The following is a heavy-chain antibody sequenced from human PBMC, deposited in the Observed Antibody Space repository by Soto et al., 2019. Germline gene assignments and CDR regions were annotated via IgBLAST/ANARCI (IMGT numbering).Heavy chain of an antibody. CDR2: IIPIFGTA. V-gene: IGHV1-69*13. CDR1: GGTFSSYA. CDR3: ASPVNNCSSTSCYLLDPYYFDY. J-gene: IGHJ4*02. D-gene: IGHD2-2*01. Sequence: ASVKVSCKASGGTFSSYAISWVRQAPGQGLEWMGGIIPIFGTANYAQKFQGRVTITADESTSTAYMELSSLGSEDTAVYYCASPVNNCSSTSCYLLDPYYFDYWGQGTLVTVSS.